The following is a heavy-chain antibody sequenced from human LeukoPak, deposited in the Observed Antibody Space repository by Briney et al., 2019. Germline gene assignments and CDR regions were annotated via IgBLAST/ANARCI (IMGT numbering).Heavy chain of an antibody. J-gene: IGHJ5*02. V-gene: IGHV1-18*01. CDR3: ARVRTWLDP. Sequence: ASXXVSCKASGYTFTSFGISWVRQAPGQGLEWMGWISVYDGNTNYAQNFQGRISMTTDTSTSTAYMELRSLRSDDTAMYYCARVRTWLDPWGQGTLVTVSS. CDR2: ISVYDGNT. CDR1: GYTFTSFG.